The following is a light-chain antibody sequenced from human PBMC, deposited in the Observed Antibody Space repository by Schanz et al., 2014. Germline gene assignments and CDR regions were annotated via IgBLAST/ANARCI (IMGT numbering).Light chain of an antibody. V-gene: IGKV1-39*01. CDR3: QQSYSTPRT. CDR1: QDISNY. Sequence: DIQMTQSPSSLSASVGDRVTITCQASQDISNYLNWYQQKPGKAPKLLIYDASTLNTGVPSRFSGSGSGTDFTLTISSLQPEDFATYYCQQSYSTPRTFGQGTKVEIK. J-gene: IGKJ1*01. CDR2: DAS.